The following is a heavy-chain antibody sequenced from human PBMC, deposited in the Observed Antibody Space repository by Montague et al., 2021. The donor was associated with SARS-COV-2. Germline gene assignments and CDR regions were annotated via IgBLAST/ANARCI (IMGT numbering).Heavy chain of an antibody. CDR3: VRATLYMDV. CDR2: IKLDGSEE. J-gene: IGHJ6*04. V-gene: IGHV3-7*01. Sequence: SLRLSCAASGFIFGDYWMSWVRQAPGKGLEWVANIKLDGSEEYYMDSVKGRFTVSRDNAKNSLYLQMNSLRAEDTAVYYYVRATLYMDVWGKGTTVTVSS. CDR1: GFIFGDYW.